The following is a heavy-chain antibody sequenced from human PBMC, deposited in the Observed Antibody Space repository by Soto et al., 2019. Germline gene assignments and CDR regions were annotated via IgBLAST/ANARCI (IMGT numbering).Heavy chain of an antibody. CDR3: AKDRYGVSETTKENDY. J-gene: IGHJ4*02. CDR2: ISSNGNNK. D-gene: IGHD1-7*01. V-gene: IGHV3-30*18. CDR1: GFTFSHYG. Sequence: QVQLVESGGGVVQPGRSLRLSCAASGFTFSHYGIHWVRQAPGEGLEWVAVISSNGNNKYYADSVKGRFTISRDNSKNTLYLQMNTLRGEDTAVYYCAKDRYGVSETTKENDYWGQGTLVTVSS.